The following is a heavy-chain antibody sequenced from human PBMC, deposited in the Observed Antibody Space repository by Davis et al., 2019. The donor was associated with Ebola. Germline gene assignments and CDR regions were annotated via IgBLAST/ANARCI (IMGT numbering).Heavy chain of an antibody. CDR2: IYYSGST. V-gene: IGHV4-39*01. Sequence: SETLSLTCTVSGGSISSSSYYWGWIRQPPGKGLEWIGSIYYSGSTYYNPSLKSRVTISVDTSKNQFSLKLSSVTAADTAVYYCARLSLDKPAGGLFIAAAAIDYWGQGTLVTVSS. J-gene: IGHJ4*02. D-gene: IGHD6-13*01. CDR3: ARLSLDKPAGGLFIAAAAIDY. CDR1: GGSISSSSYY.